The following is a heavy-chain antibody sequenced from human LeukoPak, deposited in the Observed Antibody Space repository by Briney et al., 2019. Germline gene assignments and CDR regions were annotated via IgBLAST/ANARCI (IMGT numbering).Heavy chain of an antibody. J-gene: IGHJ6*02. V-gene: IGHV4-59*08. CDR2: IYYSGST. D-gene: IGHD3-22*01. Sequence: PSETLSLTCTVSGGSISSYCWSWIRQPPGKGLEWIGYIYYSGSTDYKPSLKSRVTISVDTSKNQFSLKLSSVTAADTAVYYCARQGGYDSSGYYSRGYHYYGMDVWGQGTTVTVSS. CDR1: GGSISSYC. CDR3: ARQGGYDSSGYYSRGYHYYGMDV.